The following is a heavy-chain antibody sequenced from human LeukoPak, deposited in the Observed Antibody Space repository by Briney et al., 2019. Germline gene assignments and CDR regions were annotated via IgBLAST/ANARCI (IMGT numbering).Heavy chain of an antibody. CDR3: AKDRTAMAEGVFDY. V-gene: IGHV3-30*18. J-gene: IGHJ4*02. CDR1: GFTFSSYG. CDR2: ISYDGSNK. Sequence: PGESLRLSCAASGFTFSSYGMHWVRQAPGKGLEWVAVISYDGSNKYYADSVKGRFTISRDNSKNTLYLQMNSLRAEDTAVYYCAKDRTAMAEGVFDYWGQGTLATVSS. D-gene: IGHD5-18*01.